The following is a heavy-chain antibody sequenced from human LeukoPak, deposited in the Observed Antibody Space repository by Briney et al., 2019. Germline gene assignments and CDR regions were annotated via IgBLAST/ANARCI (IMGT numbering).Heavy chain of an antibody. CDR2: FSGSGGST. CDR3: AKDQSRDYGSGSYFRGIFGY. V-gene: IGHV3-23*01. Sequence: GGSLRLSCAASGFAFSSYAMSWVRQSPGKGLEWVSGFSGSGGSTYHADSVKGRFTISRDNSKNTLYLQMNSLRAEDTAVYYCAKDQSRDYGSGSYFRGIFGYWGQGALVTVSS. D-gene: IGHD3-10*01. CDR1: GFAFSSYA. J-gene: IGHJ4*02.